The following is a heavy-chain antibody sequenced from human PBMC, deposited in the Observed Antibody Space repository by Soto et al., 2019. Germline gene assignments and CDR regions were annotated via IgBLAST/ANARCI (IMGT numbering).Heavy chain of an antibody. J-gene: IGHJ5*01. CDR3: ARHLVAADS. V-gene: IGHV1-46*01. D-gene: IGHD6-25*01. CDR1: GYIFINYY. Sequence: QVHLVQSGAEVKKPGASVKVSCKACGYIFINYYIHWVRQAPGQGLEWIGIINPKGGSTNYAHMFRGRVTMARDTSTSPVYLGPDILASDDTAVYFYARHLVAADSWGRGTLVTVSS. CDR2: INPKGGST.